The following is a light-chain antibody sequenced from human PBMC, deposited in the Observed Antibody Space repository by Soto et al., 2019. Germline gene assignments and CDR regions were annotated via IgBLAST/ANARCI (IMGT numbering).Light chain of an antibody. J-gene: IGLJ1*01. Sequence: QSALTQPASVSGSPGQSIAISCTGPSSDVGAYNYVSWYQQHPGKAPKLMIYDVSNRTSGVSNRFSGSKSGNTASLTISGLQSEDEAEYYCCSYTTSSTYVFGTGTKVTVL. CDR3: CSYTTSSTYV. V-gene: IGLV2-14*03. CDR1: SSDVGAYNY. CDR2: DVS.